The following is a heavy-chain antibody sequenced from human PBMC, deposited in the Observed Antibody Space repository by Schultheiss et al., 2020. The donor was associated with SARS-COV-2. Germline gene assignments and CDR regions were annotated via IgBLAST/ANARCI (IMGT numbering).Heavy chain of an antibody. V-gene: IGHV3-30*03. Sequence: GESLKISCAGSGLTFSSYAMSWVRQAPGKGLECLAVISYDGITKYFPDSVKGRFAISRDNAKTSLYLQMNSLRAEDTAVYYCARVGLEVEPQDNYYHGMDVWGQGTTVTVSS. CDR1: GLTFSSYA. CDR2: ISYDGITK. J-gene: IGHJ6*02. CDR3: ARVGLEVEPQDNYYHGMDV. D-gene: IGHD1-1*01.